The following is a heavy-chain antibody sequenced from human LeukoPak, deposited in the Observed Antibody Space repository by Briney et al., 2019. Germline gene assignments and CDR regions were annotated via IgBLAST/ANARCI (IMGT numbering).Heavy chain of an antibody. D-gene: IGHD5-12*01. CDR2: ISTYNGNT. Sequence: ASVTVSCKASGYTFTSYGITWVRQAPGQGLEWMGWISTYNGNTNYPQNLQGRVTMTADTSTSTAYMELRTLISDDTAVYYCARGRGSTSRYWGQGTLVTVSS. CDR1: GYTFTSYG. V-gene: IGHV1-18*01. CDR3: ARGRGSTSRY. J-gene: IGHJ4*02.